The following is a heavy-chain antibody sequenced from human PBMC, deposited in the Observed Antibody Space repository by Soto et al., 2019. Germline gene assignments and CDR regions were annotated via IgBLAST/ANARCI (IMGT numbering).Heavy chain of an antibody. Sequence: QVQLVQSGAEVKKPGSSVKVSCKASGGTFSSYAISWVRQAPGQGLEWMGGIIPIFGTANYAQKFQGRVTITADKSTSTAYMELSSLRSEDTGVYYCARSSVEWLPVDDAFDIWGQGTMVTVSS. CDR2: IIPIFGTA. CDR1: GGTFSSYA. D-gene: IGHD3-3*01. J-gene: IGHJ3*02. V-gene: IGHV1-69*06. CDR3: ARSSVEWLPVDDAFDI.